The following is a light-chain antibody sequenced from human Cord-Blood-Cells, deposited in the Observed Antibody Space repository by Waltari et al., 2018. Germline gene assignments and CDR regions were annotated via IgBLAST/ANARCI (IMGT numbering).Light chain of an antibody. CDR3: SSYAGSNNFVV. CDR1: SRHVGGHNS. CDR2: EVS. J-gene: IGLJ2*01. Sequence: QSALTQPPPASRSPGQSVTISCPATSRHVGGHNSVSWYQQHPGKAPKLMIYEVSTRPSGGPDRFSGSKSGNTASLTVSGLQAEDEADYYCSSYAGSNNFVVFGGGTKLTVL. V-gene: IGLV2-8*01.